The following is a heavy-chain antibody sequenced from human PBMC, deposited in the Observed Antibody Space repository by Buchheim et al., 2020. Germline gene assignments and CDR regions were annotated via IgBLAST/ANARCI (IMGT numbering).Heavy chain of an antibody. V-gene: IGHV3-30*03. CDR1: GFTFSNHG. CDR2: ISFDGTNT. J-gene: IGHJ5*02. CDR3: VGGLLRSLEWLFVP. D-gene: IGHD3-3*01. Sequence: QVQLVESGGGVVQPGRSLRLSCAASGFTFSNHGMYWVRQAPGKGLQWVALISFDGTNTSYADSFMGRFTVSRDNSKNTLYLQMNSLRLEDTAVYYCVGGLLRSLEWLFVPWGQG.